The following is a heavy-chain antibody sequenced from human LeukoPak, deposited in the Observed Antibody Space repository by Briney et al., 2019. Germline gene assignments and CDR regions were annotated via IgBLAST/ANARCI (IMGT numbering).Heavy chain of an antibody. CDR2: ISSGGTYE. Sequence: GGSLRLSCAASGFTFSNYAMHWVRQAPGKGLEWVSLISSGGTYEYYADSVKGRFTISKDNSKNTLYLQLNSLRAEDTAVYYCARDSTYYYDSGSSGPHYFDNWGQGTLVTVSS. J-gene: IGHJ4*02. D-gene: IGHD3-10*01. CDR3: ARDSTYYYDSGSSGPHYFDN. V-gene: IGHV3-30*14. CDR1: GFTFSNYA.